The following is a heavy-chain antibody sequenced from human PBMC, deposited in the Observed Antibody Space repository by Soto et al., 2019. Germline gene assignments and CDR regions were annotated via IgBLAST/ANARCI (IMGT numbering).Heavy chain of an antibody. Sequence: SETLSLTCTASGGSISSYYWSWIRQPPGKGLEWIGYMYYSGSTNYNPSLKSRVTISVDTSKNQFFLKLSSVTAADTAVYYCARHLGYCSSTSCYPYFDPWGQGTLVTVSS. CDR1: GGSISSYY. CDR3: ARHLGYCSSTSCYPYFDP. J-gene: IGHJ5*02. V-gene: IGHV4-59*01. D-gene: IGHD2-2*01. CDR2: MYYSGST.